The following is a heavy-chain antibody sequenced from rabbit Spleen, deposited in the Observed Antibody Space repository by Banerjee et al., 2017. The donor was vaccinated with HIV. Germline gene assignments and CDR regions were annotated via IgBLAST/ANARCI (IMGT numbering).Heavy chain of an antibody. V-gene: IGHV1S40*01. Sequence: QSLEESGGDLVKPGASLTLTCTASGVSFSSNYYMCWVRQAPGKGLEWIACIDTSSSGFTYFVSWAKGRFTISKTSSTTVTLQMTTLTAADTATYFCARDGAGSSYFNLWGQGTLSPS. CDR3: ARDGAGSSYFNL. J-gene: IGHJ4*01. CDR1: GVSFSSNYY. D-gene: IGHD8-1*01. CDR2: IDTSSSGFT.